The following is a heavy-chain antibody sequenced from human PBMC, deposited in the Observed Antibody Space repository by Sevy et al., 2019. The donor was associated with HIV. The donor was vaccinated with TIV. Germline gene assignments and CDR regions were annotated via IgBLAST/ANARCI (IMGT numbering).Heavy chain of an antibody. CDR3: ARDQYYDIGTGLYAMDV. CDR1: GFTFTTYN. D-gene: IGHD3-9*01. V-gene: IGHV3-30*04. Sequence: GGSLRLSCAASGFTFTTYNMHWVRQTPGKGLEWVAVISYDGSNKFYADSVKGRFTISRDNSKNTLDLQMNSLSSEDTAIYYCARDQYYDIGTGLYAMDVWGRGTTVTVSS. J-gene: IGHJ6*02. CDR2: ISYDGSNK.